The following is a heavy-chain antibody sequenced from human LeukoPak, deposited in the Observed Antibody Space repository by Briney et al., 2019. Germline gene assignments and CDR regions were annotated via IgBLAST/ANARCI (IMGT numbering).Heavy chain of an antibody. V-gene: IGHV3-7*01. J-gene: IGHJ4*02. CDR3: ARVGSSDWSFDY. CDR1: GFTFDDYG. D-gene: IGHD6-19*01. Sequence: GGSLRLSCAASGFTFDDYGMSWVRQAPGKGLEWVANIKQDGSDKYYVDSVKGRFTISRDNAKNSLYLQMTSLRAEDTAVYYCARVGSSDWSFDYWGQGTLVSVSS. CDR2: IKQDGSDK.